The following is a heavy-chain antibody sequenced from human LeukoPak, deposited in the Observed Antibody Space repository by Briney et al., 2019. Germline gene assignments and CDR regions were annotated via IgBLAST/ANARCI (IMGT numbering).Heavy chain of an antibody. CDR2: INPNSGGT. V-gene: IGHV1-2*02. CDR3: ARGDIVVVVAARNNWFDP. D-gene: IGHD2-15*01. J-gene: IGHJ5*02. Sequence: ASVKVSCKASGGTFSSYAISWVRQAPGQGLEWMGWINPNSGGTNYAQKFQGRVTMTRDTSISTAYMELSRLRSDDTAVYYCARGDIVVVVAARNNWFDPWGQGTLVTVSS. CDR1: GGTFSSYA.